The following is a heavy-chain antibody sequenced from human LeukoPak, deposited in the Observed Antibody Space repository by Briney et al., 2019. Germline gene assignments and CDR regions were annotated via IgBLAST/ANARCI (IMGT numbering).Heavy chain of an antibody. Sequence: GRSLRLSCAASGFTFSSYGMHWVRQAPGKGPEWVAVISYDGSNKYYADSVKGRFTISRDNSKNTLYLQMNSLRAEDTAVYYCAKDLRSSGSYYYGMDVWGQGTTVTVSS. V-gene: IGHV3-30*18. D-gene: IGHD6-19*01. CDR3: AKDLRSSGSYYYGMDV. CDR1: GFTFSSYG. CDR2: ISYDGSNK. J-gene: IGHJ6*02.